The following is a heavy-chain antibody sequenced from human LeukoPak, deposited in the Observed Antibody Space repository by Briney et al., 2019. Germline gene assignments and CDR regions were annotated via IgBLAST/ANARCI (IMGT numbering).Heavy chain of an antibody. D-gene: IGHD6-19*01. V-gene: IGHV3-21*01. J-gene: IGHJ4*02. CDR3: ARGGIQVSGIDEFDY. CDR1: GFTFSSYS. Sequence: GGSLRLSCAASGFTFSSYSFNWVRQVPGKGLEWVSSITTTFYTYYTDSVKGRFTISRDNAKNSLYLQMNSLRAEDTAVYYCARGGIQVSGIDEFDYWGQGTLVTVSS. CDR2: ITTTFYT.